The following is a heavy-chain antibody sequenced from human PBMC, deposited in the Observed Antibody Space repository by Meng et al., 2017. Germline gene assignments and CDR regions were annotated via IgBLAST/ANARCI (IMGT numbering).Heavy chain of an antibody. CDR1: GFTFRSYA. CDR2: ISYDGSNK. D-gene: IGHD4-17*01. V-gene: IGHV3-30*04. Sequence: GESLKISCAASGFTFRSYAMHWVRQAPGKGLEWVAVISYDGSNKYYADSVKGRFNISRDNSKNTLYLQMNSLRAEDTAVYYCARDHEAGDYDWFDPWGQGTLVTVSS. J-gene: IGHJ5*02. CDR3: ARDHEAGDYDWFDP.